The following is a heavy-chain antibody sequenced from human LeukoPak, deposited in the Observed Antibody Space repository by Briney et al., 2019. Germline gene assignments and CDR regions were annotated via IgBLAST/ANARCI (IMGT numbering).Heavy chain of an antibody. Sequence: GGSLRLSCAASGFTFSSYAMHWVRQAPGKGLEWVAVISYDGSNKYYADSVKGRFTISRDNSKNTLYLQMNSLRAEDTAVYYCARDQVDRIWYFDYWGQGTLVTVSS. CDR2: ISYDGSNK. D-gene: IGHD1-14*01. CDR1: GFTFSSYA. V-gene: IGHV3-30-3*01. CDR3: ARDQVDRIWYFDY. J-gene: IGHJ4*02.